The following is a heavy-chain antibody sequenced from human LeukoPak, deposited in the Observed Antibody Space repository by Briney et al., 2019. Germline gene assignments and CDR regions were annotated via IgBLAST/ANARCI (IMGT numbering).Heavy chain of an antibody. J-gene: IGHJ2*01. V-gene: IGHV3-30*03. CDR2: ISYDGSNK. CDR1: GFTFSSYG. D-gene: IGHD3-10*01. CDR3: ASPNYYGSGPSDL. Sequence: PGRSLRLSCAASGFTFSSYGMHWVRQAPGKGLEWVAVISYDGSNKYYADSVKGRFTISRDNAKSSLYLQMNSLRVEDTAVYYCASPNYYGSGPSDLWGRGTLVTVSS.